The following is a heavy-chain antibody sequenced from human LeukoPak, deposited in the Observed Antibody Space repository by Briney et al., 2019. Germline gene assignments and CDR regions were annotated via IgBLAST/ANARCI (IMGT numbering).Heavy chain of an antibody. CDR2: ISWNSGSI. J-gene: IGHJ4*02. Sequence: GGSLRLSCAASGFTFSSYSMNWVRQAPGKGLEWVSGISWNSGSIGYADSVKGRFTISRDNAKNSLYLQMNSLRAEDTALYYCAKDFSTSDWYYFDYWGQGTLVTVSS. D-gene: IGHD2-2*01. V-gene: IGHV3-9*01. CDR3: AKDFSTSDWYYFDY. CDR1: GFTFSSYS.